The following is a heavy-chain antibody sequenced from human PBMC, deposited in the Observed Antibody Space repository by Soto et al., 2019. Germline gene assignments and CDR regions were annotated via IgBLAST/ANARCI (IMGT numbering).Heavy chain of an antibody. CDR1: GFTFSSYE. CDR2: ISSSGSTI. V-gene: IGHV3-48*03. D-gene: IGHD6-6*01. J-gene: IGHJ4*02. CDR3: ARGRGIAARPKRGGY. Sequence: GGSLRLSCAASGFTFSSYEMNWVRQAPGKGLEWVSYISSSGSTIYYADSVKGRFTISRDNAKNSLYLQMNSLRAEDTAVYYCARGRGIAARPKRGGYWGQGTLVTVSS.